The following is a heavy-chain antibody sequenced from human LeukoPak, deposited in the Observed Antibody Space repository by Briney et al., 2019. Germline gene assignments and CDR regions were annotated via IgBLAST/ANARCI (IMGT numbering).Heavy chain of an antibody. J-gene: IGHJ4*02. D-gene: IGHD1-26*01. CDR3: ARDGSGSYYGLGYFDY. CDR2: ISAYNGNT. V-gene: IGHV1-18*01. CDR1: GYTFTSYG. Sequence: ASVKVSCKASGYTFTSYGISWVRQAPGQGLEWMGWISAYNGNTNYAQKLQGRVTMTTDTSTSTDYMELRSLRSDDTAVYYCARDGSGSYYGLGYFDYWGQGTLVTVSS.